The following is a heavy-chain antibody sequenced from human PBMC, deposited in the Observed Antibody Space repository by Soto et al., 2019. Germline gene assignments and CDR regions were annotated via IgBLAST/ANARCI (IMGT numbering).Heavy chain of an antibody. V-gene: IGHV4-61*01. CDR1: GGSVSSGSYY. D-gene: IGHD1-26*01. CDR3: ARDTVGATRFDY. J-gene: IGHJ4*02. Sequence: SETLSLTCTVSGGSVSSGSYYWSWIRQPPGKGLEWIGYIYYSGSTNYNPSLKSRVTISVDTSKNQFSLKLSSMTAADTAVYYCARDTVGATRFDYWGQGTLVTVSS. CDR2: IYYSGST.